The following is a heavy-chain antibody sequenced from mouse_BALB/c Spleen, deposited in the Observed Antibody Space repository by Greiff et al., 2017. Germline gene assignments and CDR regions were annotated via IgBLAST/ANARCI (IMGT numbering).Heavy chain of an antibody. D-gene: IGHD1-1*01. Sequence: EVQLQESGPSLVKPSQTLSLTCSVTGDSITSGYWNWIRKFPGNKLEYMGYISYSGSTYYNPSLKSRISITRDTSKNQYYLQLNSVTTEDTATYYCARGYYGSTYFDYWGQGTTLTVSS. CDR1: GDSITSGY. CDR2: ISYSGST. CDR3: ARGYYGSTYFDY. J-gene: IGHJ2*01. V-gene: IGHV3-8*02.